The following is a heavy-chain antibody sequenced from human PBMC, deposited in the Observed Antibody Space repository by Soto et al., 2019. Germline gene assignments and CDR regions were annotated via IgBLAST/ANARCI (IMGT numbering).Heavy chain of an antibody. D-gene: IGHD3-10*01. CDR1: GASISRGGFH. J-gene: IGHJ4*02. Sequence: QLQLQESGPGLVKPSETLSLTCAVSGASISRGGFHWGWIRQPPGQGLEWIGSLDSGSTYYNPSLKSRVTIAADTSMNQFSLTLSSVTAADSSVYYCARRGSGHTFDYWGQGTLVTVSS. CDR3: ARRGSGHTFDY. V-gene: IGHV4-39*01. CDR2: LDSGST.